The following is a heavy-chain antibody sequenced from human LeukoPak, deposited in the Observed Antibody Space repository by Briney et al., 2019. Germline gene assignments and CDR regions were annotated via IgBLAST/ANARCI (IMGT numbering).Heavy chain of an antibody. CDR3: ARETGFYSDRSGYSPYYFDS. J-gene: IGHJ4*02. Sequence: GGSLRLSCAASAFNFRSYWMSWLRQAPGKGLEWVANIKQDGSEKFYVDAVKGRFTISRDNAKNSLHLQMNSLRAEDTAVYYCARETGFYSDRSGYSPYYFDSWGQGTLVTVSS. CDR2: IKQDGSEK. D-gene: IGHD3-22*01. V-gene: IGHV3-7*01. CDR1: AFNFRSYW.